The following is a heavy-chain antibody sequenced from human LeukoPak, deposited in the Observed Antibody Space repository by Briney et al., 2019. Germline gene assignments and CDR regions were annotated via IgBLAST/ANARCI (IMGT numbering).Heavy chain of an antibody. D-gene: IGHD3-10*01. V-gene: IGHV2-5*02. Sequence: SGPTLVNATQTLTLTCTFSGFSLSTSGVGVGWIRQPPGKALERLAPIYWDDGKRYSPSLKSRLTITKDTSKNQVVLTMTNMDPVDTATYYCAQSVFGSGGSGSYYPQYYYYYGMDVWSKATTVTVSS. CDR2: IYWDDGK. J-gene: IGHJ6*04. CDR1: GFSLSTSGVG. CDR3: AQSVFGSGGSGSYYPQYYYYYGMDV.